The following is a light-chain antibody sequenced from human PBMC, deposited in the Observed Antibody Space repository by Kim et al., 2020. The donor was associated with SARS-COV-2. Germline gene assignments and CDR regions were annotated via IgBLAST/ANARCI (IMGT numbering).Light chain of an antibody. CDR2: YDN. CDR3: QVWESSSDHLV. V-gene: IGLV3-21*01. Sequence: SYELTQPPSVSVAPGQTASITCGGNNIVSKSVHWYQQIPGQAPVLVIYYDNDRPSGIPERFSGSNSGNTATLTISRVEAGDEADYYCQVWESSSDHLVFGGGTRLTVL. J-gene: IGLJ2*01. CDR1: NIVSKS.